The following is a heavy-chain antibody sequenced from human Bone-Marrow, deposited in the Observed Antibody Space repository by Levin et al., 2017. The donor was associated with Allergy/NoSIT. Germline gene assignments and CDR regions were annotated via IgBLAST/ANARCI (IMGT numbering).Heavy chain of an antibody. CDR3: ARGYCSGGSCYQLDY. Sequence: ASVKVSCKASGYTFTGYYMHWVRQAPGQGLEWMGWINPNSGGTNYAQKFQGRVTMTRDTSISTAYMELSRLRSDDTAVYYCARGYCSGGSCYQLDYWGQGTLVTVSS. J-gene: IGHJ4*02. D-gene: IGHD2-15*01. V-gene: IGHV1-2*02. CDR1: GYTFTGYY. CDR2: INPNSGGT.